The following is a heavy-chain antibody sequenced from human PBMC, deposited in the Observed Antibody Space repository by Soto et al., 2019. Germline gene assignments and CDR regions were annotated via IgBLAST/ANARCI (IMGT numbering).Heavy chain of an antibody. CDR3: RRDNGYYEF. Sequence: SSVKASCKTSCYTFSNNSINWLRQAPGQGLEWMAWISTNSGKTHYAERFQGRVTVTIDKSARTAFMEMWGLTSDDTAVYFCRRDNGYYEFWGKATLVTV. CDR2: ISTNSGKT. CDR1: CYTFSNNS. D-gene: IGHD2-2*03. V-gene: IGHV1-18*01. J-gene: IGHJ1*01.